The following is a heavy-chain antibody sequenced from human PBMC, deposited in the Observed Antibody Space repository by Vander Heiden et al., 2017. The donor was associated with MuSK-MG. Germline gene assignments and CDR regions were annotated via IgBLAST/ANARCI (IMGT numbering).Heavy chain of an antibody. D-gene: IGHD3-10*01. Sequence: QVQLVESGGGVVQPGRSLRLSCGASGFTFSSYGMHWSRQAPGKGLEWVAVIWYDGSDKYYADSVRGRFTISRDNSKSTVYLQMNSLRAEDTAVYYCVTQRITMVRGVINDYWGQGTLVTVSS. J-gene: IGHJ4*02. V-gene: IGHV3-33*01. CDR3: VTQRITMVRGVINDY. CDR2: IWYDGSDK. CDR1: GFTFSSYG.